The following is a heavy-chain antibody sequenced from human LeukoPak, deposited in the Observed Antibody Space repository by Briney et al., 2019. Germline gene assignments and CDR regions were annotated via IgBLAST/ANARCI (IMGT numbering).Heavy chain of an antibody. Sequence: KSSETLSLTCTVSGGSISSYYWSWIRQPAGKGLEWIGRIYTSGSTNYNPSLKSRVTMSVDTSKNQFSLKLSSVTAADTAVYYCARDRNEGGSSWTPYWYFDLWGRGTLVTVSS. CDR1: GGSISSYY. J-gene: IGHJ2*01. CDR2: IYTSGST. V-gene: IGHV4-4*07. D-gene: IGHD6-13*01. CDR3: ARDRNEGGSSWTPYWYFDL.